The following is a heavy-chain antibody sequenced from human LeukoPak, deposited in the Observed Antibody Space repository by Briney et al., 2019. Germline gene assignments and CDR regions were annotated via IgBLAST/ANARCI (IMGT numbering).Heavy chain of an antibody. J-gene: IGHJ4*02. CDR3: ARRRMANPFDY. CDR2: IYYSGST. V-gene: IGHV4-39*01. D-gene: IGHD5-24*01. Sequence: SETLPLTCTVSGGSISSSSYYWGWIRQPPGKGLEWIGSIYYSGSTYYNPSLMSRVTISVDTSKNQFSLKLSSVTAADTAVYYCARRRMANPFDYWGQGTLVTVSS. CDR1: GGSISSSSYY.